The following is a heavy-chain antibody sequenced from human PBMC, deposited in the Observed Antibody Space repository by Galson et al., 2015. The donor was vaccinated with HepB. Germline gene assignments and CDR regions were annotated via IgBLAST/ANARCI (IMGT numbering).Heavy chain of an antibody. Sequence: SLRLSCAASGFTVSSNYMSWVRQAPGKGLGWVSVIYSGGSTYYADSVKGRFTISRDNSKNTLYLQMNSLRAEDTAVYYCAREWTNYYDSSGYRLRYFLHWGQGTLVTVSS. V-gene: IGHV3-66*01. J-gene: IGHJ1*01. CDR1: GFTVSSNY. CDR2: IYSGGST. D-gene: IGHD3-22*01. CDR3: AREWTNYYDSSGYRLRYFLH.